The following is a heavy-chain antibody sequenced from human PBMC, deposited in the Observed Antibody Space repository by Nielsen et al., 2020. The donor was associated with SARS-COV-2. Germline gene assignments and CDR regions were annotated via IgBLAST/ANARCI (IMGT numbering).Heavy chain of an antibody. CDR1: GFTFSSYG. CDR3: AREGAFPVAGMDY. V-gene: IGHV3-33*01. Sequence: GESLKISCAASGFTFSSYGMHWVRQAPGKGLEWVAVIWYDGSNKYYADSVKGRFTISRDNSKNTLYLQMNSLRAEDTAVYYCAREGAFPVAGMDYWGQGTLVTVSS. J-gene: IGHJ4*02. D-gene: IGHD6-19*01. CDR2: IWYDGSNK.